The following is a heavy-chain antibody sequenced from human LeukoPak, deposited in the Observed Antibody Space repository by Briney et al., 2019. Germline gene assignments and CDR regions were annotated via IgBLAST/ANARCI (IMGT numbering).Heavy chain of an antibody. D-gene: IGHD3-22*01. CDR2: MNPNSGNT. CDR1: GHTFTGYY. Sequence: GASVKVSCKASGHTFTGYYMHWVRQATGQGLEWMGWMNPNSGNTGSAQKFQGRVSMTRNTPISAAYMELSSLRSEDTAVYYCARVGYDSSGYYLHDYWGQGTLVTVSS. V-gene: IGHV1-8*02. J-gene: IGHJ4*02. CDR3: ARVGYDSSGYYLHDY.